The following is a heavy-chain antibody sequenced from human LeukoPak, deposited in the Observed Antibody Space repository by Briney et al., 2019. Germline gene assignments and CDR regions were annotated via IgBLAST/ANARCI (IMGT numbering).Heavy chain of an antibody. CDR2: ISDEGTDK. Sequence: PGGSLRLSCGASGFSFRNYAMHWVRQAPGKGLEWVAVISDEGTDKYYADSVKGRLTISRDNSKNTLYLQMNSLRAEDTAVYYCARASQYDFWSGPTPRWFDPWGQGTLVTVSS. V-gene: IGHV3-30*03. CDR1: GFSFRNYA. CDR3: ARASQYDFWSGPTPRWFDP. J-gene: IGHJ5*02. D-gene: IGHD3-3*01.